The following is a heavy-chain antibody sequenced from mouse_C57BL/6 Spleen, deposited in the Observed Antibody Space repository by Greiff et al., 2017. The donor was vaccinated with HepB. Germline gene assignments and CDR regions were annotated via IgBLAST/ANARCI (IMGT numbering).Heavy chain of an antibody. CDR1: GYSFTDYN. CDR3: ESYYYGSSYGFAY. D-gene: IGHD1-1*01. Sequence: VQLQQSGPELVKPGASVKISCKASGYSFTDYNMNWVKQSNGKSLEWIGVINPNYGTTSYNQKFKGKATLTVDQSSSTAYMQLNSLTSEDSAVYYCESYYYGSSYGFAYWGQGTLVTVSA. CDR2: INPNYGTT. V-gene: IGHV1-39*01. J-gene: IGHJ3*01.